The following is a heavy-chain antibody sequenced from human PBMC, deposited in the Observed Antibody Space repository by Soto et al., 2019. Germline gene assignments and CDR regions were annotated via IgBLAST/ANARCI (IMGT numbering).Heavy chain of an antibody. Sequence: GXSVKVSCKASAYTFTGYYMHWVRQAPGQGLEWMGWINPNSDGTNYAQKFQGWVTMTRDTSISTAYMELSRLRSDDTAVYYCAREAGLVGYYYGMDVWGQGTTVTASS. V-gene: IGHV1-2*04. CDR1: AYTFTGYY. CDR3: AREAGLVGYYYGMDV. D-gene: IGHD3-10*01. CDR2: INPNSDGT. J-gene: IGHJ6*02.